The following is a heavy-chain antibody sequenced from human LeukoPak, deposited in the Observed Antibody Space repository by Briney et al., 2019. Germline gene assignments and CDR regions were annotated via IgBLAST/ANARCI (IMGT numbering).Heavy chain of an antibody. CDR2: MNPNSGNT. CDR3: ARGGDAFDI. J-gene: IGHJ3*02. CDR1: GYTFTGYY. V-gene: IGHV1-8*02. Sequence: EASVKVSCKASGYTFTGYYMHWVRQAPGQGLEWMGWMNPNSGNTGYAQKFQGRVTMIRNTSISTAYMELSSLRSEDTAVYYCARGGDAFDIWGQGTMVTVSS.